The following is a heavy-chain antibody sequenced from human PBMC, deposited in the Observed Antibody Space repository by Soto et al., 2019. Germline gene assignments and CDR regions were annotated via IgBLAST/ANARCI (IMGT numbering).Heavy chain of an antibody. J-gene: IGHJ4*02. CDR1: GFTFGSYA. CDR2: ISGSVGST. CDR3: ANLDWSQLPNNFDY. Sequence: GGSLRLSCAASGFTFGSYAMSWFRQAPGKGLEWVSAISGSVGSTYYADSVKGRFTISRDNSKNTLYLQLNNLRAEDTAVYYCANLDWSQLPNNFDYWGQGTLVTVSS. D-gene: IGHD3-3*01. V-gene: IGHV3-23*01.